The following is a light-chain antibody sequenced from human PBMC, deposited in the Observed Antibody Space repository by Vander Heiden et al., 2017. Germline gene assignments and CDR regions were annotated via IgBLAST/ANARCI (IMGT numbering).Light chain of an antibody. CDR2: STN. V-gene: IGLV8-61*01. Sequence: QTVVTPEPSFSVSPGGTVTLTCGLSSGSVSTSYDPSWYQQTPGQAPRTLIYSTNTRSSGVPDRFSGSILGNKAALTITGAQADDESDYYCVLYMGSGTWVFGGGTKLTVL. CDR1: SGSVSTSYD. J-gene: IGLJ3*02. CDR3: VLYMGSGTWV.